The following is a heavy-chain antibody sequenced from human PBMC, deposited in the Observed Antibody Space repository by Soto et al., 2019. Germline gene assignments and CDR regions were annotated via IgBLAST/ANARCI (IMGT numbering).Heavy chain of an antibody. V-gene: IGHV4-4*02. CDR2: IYHSGST. J-gene: IGHJ3*02. CDR1: GGSISSSYW. D-gene: IGHD3-22*01. CDR3: ARRRITMIVVVFDAFDI. Sequence: SETLSLTCAVSGGSISSSYWWSWVRQPPGKGLEWIGEIYHSGSTNYNPSLKSRVTISVDKSKNQFSLKLSSVTAADTAVYYCARRRITMIVVVFDAFDIWGQGTMVTVSS.